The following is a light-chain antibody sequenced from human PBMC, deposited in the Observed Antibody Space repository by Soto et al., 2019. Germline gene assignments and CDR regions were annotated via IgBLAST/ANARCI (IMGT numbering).Light chain of an antibody. CDR2: DAS. Sequence: EIVLTQSPATLSLSPGERATLSCRASQSVSSYLAWYQQKPGQAPRLLIHDASNRATGIPARFSGSGSGTDFTLTISSLEPEDFAVYYWQQRTNWWTFGQGTKVEIK. CDR3: QQRTNWWT. CDR1: QSVSSY. J-gene: IGKJ1*01. V-gene: IGKV3-11*01.